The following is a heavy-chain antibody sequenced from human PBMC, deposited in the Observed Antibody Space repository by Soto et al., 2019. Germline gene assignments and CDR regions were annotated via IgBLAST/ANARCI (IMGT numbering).Heavy chain of an antibody. CDR1: GFSLSRGLYY. V-gene: IGHV4-31*03. CDR2: IYYSGST. CDR3: ARAGEYSSSSFDD. J-gene: IGHJ4*02. Sequence: SDTLSLTCPCSGFSLSRGLYYLRWLRQHPGKGLEWIGYIYYSGSTYYNPSLKSRVTISVDTSKNQFSLKLSSVTAADTAVYYCARAGEYSSSSFDDWGQGTL. D-gene: IGHD6-6*01.